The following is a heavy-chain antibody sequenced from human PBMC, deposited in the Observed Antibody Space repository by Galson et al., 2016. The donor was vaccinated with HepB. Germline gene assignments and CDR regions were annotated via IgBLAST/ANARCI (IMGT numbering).Heavy chain of an antibody. V-gene: IGHV3-21*01. CDR3: SRDMAGYNWIDF. D-gene: IGHD5-24*01. J-gene: IGHJ4*02. CDR1: GFNFNTYD. CDR2: ISRTSSYI. Sequence: SLRLSCAASGFNFNTYDMNWVRQAPGKGLEWVSYISRTSSYIYYADSVRGRFTISRDNAKNSLLLQLNSLRAADTAIYYCSRDMAGYNWIDFWGLGPLVTVSS.